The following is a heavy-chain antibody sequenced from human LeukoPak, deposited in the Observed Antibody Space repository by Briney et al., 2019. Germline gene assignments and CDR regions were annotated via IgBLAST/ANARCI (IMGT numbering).Heavy chain of an antibody. CDR1: GGSISSYY. CDR2: IYYSGST. V-gene: IGHV4-59*08. D-gene: IGHD2-2*01. Sequence: KPSETLSLTCTVSGGSISSYYWSWIRQPPGKGLEWIGYIYYSGSTNYNPSLKSRVTISVDTSKNQFSLKLSSVTAADTAVYYCARSQLPDDAFDIWGQGTMVTVSS. J-gene: IGHJ3*02. CDR3: ARSQLPDDAFDI.